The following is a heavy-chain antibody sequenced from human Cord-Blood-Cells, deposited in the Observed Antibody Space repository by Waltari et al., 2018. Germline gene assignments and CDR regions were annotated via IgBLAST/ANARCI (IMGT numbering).Heavy chain of an antibody. Sequence: QVQLVQSGAEVKKPGSSVKVSCKASGGTFSSYASSWVRQAPGQGLEWMGGIIPIFGTANYAQKFQGRVTITADESTSTAYMELSSLRSEDTAVYYCARDRVLAGWELRAFDIWGQGTMVTVSS. CDR1: GGTFSSYA. CDR3: ARDRVLAGWELRAFDI. V-gene: IGHV1-69*12. CDR2: IIPIFGTA. J-gene: IGHJ3*02. D-gene: IGHD1-26*01.